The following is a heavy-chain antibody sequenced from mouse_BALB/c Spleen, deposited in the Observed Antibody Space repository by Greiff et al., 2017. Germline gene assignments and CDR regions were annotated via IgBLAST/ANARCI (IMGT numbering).Heavy chain of an antibody. V-gene: IGHV1S81*02. D-gene: IGHD1-1*01. J-gene: IGHJ4*01. CDR1: GYTFTSYY. CDR3: TRGDYYGSSYLYYAMDY. CDR2: INPSNGGT. Sequence: QVQLHQSGAELVKPGASVKLSCKASGYTFTSYYMYWVKQRPGQGLEWIGEINPSNGGTNFNEKFKSKATLTVDISSSTAYMQLSSLTSEDSAVYYCTRGDYYGSSYLYYAMDYWGQGTSVTVSS.